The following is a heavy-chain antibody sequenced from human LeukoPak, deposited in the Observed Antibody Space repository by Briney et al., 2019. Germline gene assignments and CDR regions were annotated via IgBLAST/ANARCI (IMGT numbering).Heavy chain of an antibody. D-gene: IGHD2/OR15-2a*01. Sequence: GASVKVSCKASGYSFTSYDINWVRQATGQGLEWMGWMNPDSGNTGYAQKFQGRVTMTRDTSISTAYMELSSLRSDDTAVYYCAKSTTGTRRINDLWGRGTLVTVSS. J-gene: IGHJ5*02. CDR3: AKSTTGTRRINDL. CDR2: MNPDSGNT. CDR1: GYSFTSYD. V-gene: IGHV1-8*01.